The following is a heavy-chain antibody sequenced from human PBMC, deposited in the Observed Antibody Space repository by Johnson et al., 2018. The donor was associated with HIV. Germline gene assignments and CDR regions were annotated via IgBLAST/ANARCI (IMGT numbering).Heavy chain of an antibody. CDR2: IRYDGSNN. D-gene: IGHD5-18*01. CDR1: GFTFSSYG. CDR3: AKDLSGYSYGYGAFDI. Sequence: QMQLVESGGGVVQPGGSLRLSCAASGFTFSSYGMHWVRQAPGKGLEWVAFIRYDGSNNYYADSVKGRFTISRDNSKNTLYLQMNSLRAEDTAVYYCAKDLSGYSYGYGAFDIWGQGTMVTVSS. V-gene: IGHV3-30*02. J-gene: IGHJ3*02.